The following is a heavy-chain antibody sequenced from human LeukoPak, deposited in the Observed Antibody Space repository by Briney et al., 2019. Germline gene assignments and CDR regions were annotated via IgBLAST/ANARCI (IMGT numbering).Heavy chain of an antibody. CDR2: INSDGSST. Sequence: GGSLRLSCAASGFTFSSYWMHWVRQAPGKGLVWVSRINSDGSSTSYADSVKGRFTISRDNSKNTLYLQMNSLRAEDTAVYYCHGGNSDWFDPWGQGTLVTVSS. V-gene: IGHV3-74*01. CDR1: GFTFSSYW. CDR3: HGGNSDWFDP. D-gene: IGHD4-23*01. J-gene: IGHJ5*02.